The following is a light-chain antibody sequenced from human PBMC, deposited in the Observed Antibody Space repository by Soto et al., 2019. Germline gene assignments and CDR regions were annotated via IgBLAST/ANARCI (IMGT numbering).Light chain of an antibody. V-gene: IGKV3-11*01. Sequence: EIVLTQSPATLSLSPGERAPLSCRPSQSVSSYLAWYQQKPGQAPRLLIYDASNRATGIPARFSGSGYGTYFTLTISSLEPEDVAVYYCQKRSNWTPLTFGGGGKADIK. J-gene: IGKJ4*01. CDR3: QKRSNWTPLT. CDR2: DAS. CDR1: QSVSSY.